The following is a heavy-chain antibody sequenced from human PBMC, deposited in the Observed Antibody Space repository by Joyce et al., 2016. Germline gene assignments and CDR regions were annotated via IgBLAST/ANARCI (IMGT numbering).Heavy chain of an antibody. CDR2: ISYDGVYK. D-gene: IGHD6-25*01. V-gene: IGHV3-30*18. CDR1: GLTLSNYG. J-gene: IGHJ4*02. Sequence: QVQLVESGGGVVQPGRSLRLSCTASGLTLSNYGVHWVRQAPGKGLEWVAVISYDGVYKDYSDSVKGRFTISRDNSRDTLFLEMNSLRAEDTAVYYCAKILTAGYSSGWFLDYWGQGTLVTVSS. CDR3: AKILTAGYSSGWFLDY.